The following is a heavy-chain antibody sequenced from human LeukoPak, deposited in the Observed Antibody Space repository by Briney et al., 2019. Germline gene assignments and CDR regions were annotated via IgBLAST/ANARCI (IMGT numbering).Heavy chain of an antibody. Sequence: SETLSLTCAVSGYSISSSYYWGWIRQPPGKGLEWIGSIYYSGSTYYNPSLKSRVTISVDTSKNQFSLKLSSVTAADTAVYYCARQKGIAAAGHDYWGQGTLVTVSS. D-gene: IGHD6-13*01. CDR2: IYYSGST. CDR1: GYSISSSYY. J-gene: IGHJ4*02. CDR3: ARQKGIAAAGHDY. V-gene: IGHV4-38-2*01.